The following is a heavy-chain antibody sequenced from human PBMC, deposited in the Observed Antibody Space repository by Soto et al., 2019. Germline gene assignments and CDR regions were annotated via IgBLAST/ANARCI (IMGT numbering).Heavy chain of an antibody. D-gene: IGHD3-3*01. CDR2: IYYSGST. V-gene: IGHV4-59*12. J-gene: IGHJ4*02. CDR3: ARGPSFGR. CDR1: GSSISSYY. Sequence: SETLSLTCTVSGSSISSYYWSWIRQPPRKGLEWIGYIYYSGSTNYNPSLKSRVTISVDWSKNQFSLKLSSVTAAEAAGYYCARGPSFGRWGQGTLVAVSS.